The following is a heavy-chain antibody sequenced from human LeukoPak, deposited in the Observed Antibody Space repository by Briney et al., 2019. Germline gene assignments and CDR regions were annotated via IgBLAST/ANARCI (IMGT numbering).Heavy chain of an antibody. CDR1: GYSISSGYY. V-gene: IGHV4-38-2*02. J-gene: IGHJ6*03. CDR3: ARGVRGQQLVYYYYYYMDV. Sequence: SETLSPTCTVSGYSISSGYYWGWIRQPPGKGLEWIGSIYHNGNTFYNPSLKSRITISVDTSKNQFSLKLRSVTAADTAVYYCARGVRGQQLVYYYYYYMDVWGKGTTVTVSS. CDR2: IYHNGNT. D-gene: IGHD6-13*01.